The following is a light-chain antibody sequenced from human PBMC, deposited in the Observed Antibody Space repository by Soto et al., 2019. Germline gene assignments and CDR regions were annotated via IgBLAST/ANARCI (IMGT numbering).Light chain of an antibody. CDR3: SSYTSNSALYV. V-gene: IGLV2-14*03. J-gene: IGLJ1*01. CDR1: SRDIGGYNY. Sequence: QSVLTQPASVSGSPGQSITISCAGTSRDIGGYNYVSWYQHRPGQAPKLMIYDVSNRPSGVSSRFAGSKSGNTASLTISGLLADDEADYYCSSYTSNSALYVFGTGTKVTVL. CDR2: DVS.